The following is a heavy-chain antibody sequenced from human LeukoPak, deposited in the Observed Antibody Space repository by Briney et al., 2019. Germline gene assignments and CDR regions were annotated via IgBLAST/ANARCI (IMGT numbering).Heavy chain of an antibody. V-gene: IGHV3-30*02. J-gene: IGHJ3*02. Sequence: PGGSLRLSCAASGFSFTAYGMHWVRQAPGKGLEWVSFIRYDGNNKYYADSVKGRFTISRDNSKNTLYLQMNSLRAEDTALYYCTKGYNAQTPILLWLSAFDIWGQGTMVTVSS. CDR1: GFSFTAYG. CDR2: IRYDGNNK. D-gene: IGHD5-18*01. CDR3: TKGYNAQTPILLWLSAFDI.